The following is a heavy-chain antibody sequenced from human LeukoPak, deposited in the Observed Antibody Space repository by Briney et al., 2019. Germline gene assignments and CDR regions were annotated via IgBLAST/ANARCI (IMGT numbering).Heavy chain of an antibody. D-gene: IGHD3-10*01. CDR3: ARDYFVYGSGSYPFYYGMDV. Sequence: PGGSLRFSGAASGFTCDDYAMHWVRQAQGMGLVWGSGISWNSGTKGYADSVKGRFTISRDNAKNSLYLQINSLRGEDAAVYYCARDYFVYGSGSYPFYYGMDVWGQGTTVTVSS. CDR2: ISWNSGTK. CDR1: GFTCDDYA. J-gene: IGHJ6*02. V-gene: IGHV3-9*01.